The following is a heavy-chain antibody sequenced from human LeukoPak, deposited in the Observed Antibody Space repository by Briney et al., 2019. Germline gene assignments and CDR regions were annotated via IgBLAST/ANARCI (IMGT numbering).Heavy chain of an antibody. CDR3: TTGRHYDGSGYYQVYQY. D-gene: IGHD3-22*01. CDR2: IKSKSAGGTT. CDR1: GFTFGNAW. V-gene: IGHV3-15*01. J-gene: IGHJ1*01. Sequence: GGSLRLSCAASGFTFGNAWMTWVRQAPGKGLEWVGRIKSKSAGGTTDYAAPVKGRFTISRDDSKNMLYLQMNSLKTEDTAVYYCTTGRHYDGSGYYQVYQYWGQGTLVTVSS.